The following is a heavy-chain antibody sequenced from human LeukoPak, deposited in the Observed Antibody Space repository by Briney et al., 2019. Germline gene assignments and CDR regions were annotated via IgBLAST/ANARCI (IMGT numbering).Heavy chain of an antibody. D-gene: IGHD1-26*01. V-gene: IGHV3-33*06. J-gene: IGHJ3*02. Sequence: GGSLRLSCAASGFTFSSFVMHWVRQAPGKGLEWVAVIWYDGSDKYYADSVKGRFTISRDNSKNTLYLQMNSLRAEDTAVYYCAKDLRTPGRDGAIDIWGQGTMVTVSS. CDR3: AKDLRTPGRDGAIDI. CDR1: GFTFSSFV. CDR2: IWYDGSDK.